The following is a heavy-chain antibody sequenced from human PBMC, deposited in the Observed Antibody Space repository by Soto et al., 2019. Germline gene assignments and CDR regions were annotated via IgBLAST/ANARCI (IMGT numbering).Heavy chain of an antibody. Sequence: QVQLQESGPGLVKPSQTLSLTCTVSGGSISSGDYYWSWIRLPPGKGLEWIGYIYYSGSTYYNPSLKGRVTISVDTSKNQFSLKLSSVTAADTAVYYCARGRRIQLWLGWFDPWGQGALVTVSS. CDR2: IYYSGST. V-gene: IGHV4-30-4*01. CDR3: ARGRRIQLWLGWFDP. D-gene: IGHD5-18*01. J-gene: IGHJ5*02. CDR1: GGSISSGDYY.